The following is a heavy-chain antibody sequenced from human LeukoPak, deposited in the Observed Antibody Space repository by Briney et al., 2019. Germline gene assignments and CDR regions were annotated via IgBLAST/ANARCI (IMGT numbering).Heavy chain of an antibody. D-gene: IGHD1-26*01. CDR2: ISYDGSSK. V-gene: IGHV3-30*18. Sequence: GGSLRLSCAASGFTFTSYGMHWVRQAPGKGLEWVAVISYDGSSKYYADSVKGRFTISRDNSKNTLYLQMISLRAEDTAVYYCAKAQWELLLFDFWGQGTLVTVSS. J-gene: IGHJ4*02. CDR3: AKAQWELLLFDF. CDR1: GFTFTSYG.